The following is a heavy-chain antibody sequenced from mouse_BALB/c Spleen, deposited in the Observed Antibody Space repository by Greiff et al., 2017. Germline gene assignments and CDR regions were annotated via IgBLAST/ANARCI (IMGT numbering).Heavy chain of an antibody. V-gene: IGHV5-6-4*01. D-gene: IGHD1-1*01. Sequence: EVHLVESGGGLVKPGGSLKLSCAASGFTFSSYTMSWVRQTPEKRLEWVATISSGGSYTYYPDSVKGRFTISRDNAKNTLYLQMSSLKSEDTAMYYCTRSLITTVVATGYYFDYWGQGTTLTVSS. CDR3: TRSLITTVVATGYYFDY. CDR1: GFTFSSYT. J-gene: IGHJ2*01. CDR2: ISSGGSYT.